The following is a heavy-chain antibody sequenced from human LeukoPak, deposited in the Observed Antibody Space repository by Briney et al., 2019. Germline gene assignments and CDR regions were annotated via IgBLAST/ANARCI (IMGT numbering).Heavy chain of an antibody. J-gene: IGHJ2*01. Sequence: PSETLSLTCAVYGGSFSSDSWSWIRQPPGKGLEWIGDINHSGNTNYNPSLKSRVTISVDTSKNQFSLKLSSVTAADTAVYYCAICGGDCSIYWYFDLWGRGTLVTVSS. CDR3: AICGGDCSIYWYFDL. CDR1: GGSFSSDS. D-gene: IGHD2-21*02. CDR2: INHSGNT. V-gene: IGHV4-34*01.